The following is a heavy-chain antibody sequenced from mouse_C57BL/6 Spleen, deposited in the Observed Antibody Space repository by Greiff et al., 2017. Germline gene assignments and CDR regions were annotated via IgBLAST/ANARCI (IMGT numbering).Heavy chain of an antibody. CDR1: GYAFSSSW. D-gene: IGHD2-2*01. V-gene: IGHV1-82*01. CDR2: IYPGDGDT. CDR3: AREWLPPFDY. Sequence: QVQLQQSGPELVKPGASVKISCKASGYAFSSSWMNWVKQRPGKGLEWIGRIYPGDGDTNYNGKFKGKATLTADKSSSTAYMQLSSLTSEDSAVYFCAREWLPPFDYWGQGTTLTVSS. J-gene: IGHJ2*01.